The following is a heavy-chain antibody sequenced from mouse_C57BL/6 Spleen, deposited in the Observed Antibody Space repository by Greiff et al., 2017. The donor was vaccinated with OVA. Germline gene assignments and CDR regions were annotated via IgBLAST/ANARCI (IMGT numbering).Heavy chain of an antibody. CDR3: ARWGYGYFDV. V-gene: IGHV1-82*01. J-gene: IGHJ1*03. CDR1: GYAFSSSW. Sequence: QVQLQQSGPELVKPGASVKISCKASGYAFSSSWMNWVKQRPGKGLEWIGRIYPGDGDTNYNGKFKGKATLTADKSSSTAYMRLSSLTSEDSAVYFCARWGYGYFDVWGTGTTVTVSS. CDR2: IYPGDGDT.